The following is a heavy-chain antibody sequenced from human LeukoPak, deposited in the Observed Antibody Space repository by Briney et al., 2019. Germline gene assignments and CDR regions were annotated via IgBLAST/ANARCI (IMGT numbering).Heavy chain of an antibody. CDR3: ARSGYSSSWSSVGAFDI. Sequence: SETLSLTCTVSGGSISSISYYWGWGRQPPGKGLEWIGSIYYSGSTFYNPSLKSRVTISVDTSNNQFSLRLTSVTAADTAVYYCARSGYSSSWSSVGAFDIWGQGTMVTVSS. J-gene: IGHJ3*02. CDR2: IYYSGST. CDR1: GGSISSISYY. V-gene: IGHV4-39*07. D-gene: IGHD6-13*01.